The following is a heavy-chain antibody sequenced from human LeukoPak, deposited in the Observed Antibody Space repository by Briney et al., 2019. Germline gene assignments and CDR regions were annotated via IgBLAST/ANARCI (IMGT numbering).Heavy chain of an antibody. CDR1: GFTFDDYA. CDR3: AKDVHSSGYYGIDY. V-gene: IGHV3-9*03. J-gene: IGHJ4*02. D-gene: IGHD3-22*01. CDR2: ISWNSGSI. Sequence: PGRSLRLSCAASGFTFDDYAMHWVRQAPGKSLEWVSGISWNSGSIGYADSVKGRFTISRDNAKNSLYLQMNSLRAEDMALYYCAKDVHSSGYYGIDYWGQGTLVTVSS.